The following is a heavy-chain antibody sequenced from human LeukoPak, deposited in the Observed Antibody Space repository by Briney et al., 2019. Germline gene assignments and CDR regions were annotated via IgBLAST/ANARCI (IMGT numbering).Heavy chain of an antibody. Sequence: GSLRLSCAASGFTFSSYSMNWVRQAPGKGLEWIGYTSDSGGHTDYNPSLKSRVTISVDTSKNQFSLKLTSVTAADTAVYYCARGRWGELSSFAYWGQGTLVIASS. J-gene: IGHJ4*02. CDR2: TSDSGGHT. V-gene: IGHV4-59*01. CDR3: ARGRWGELSSFAY. CDR1: GFTFSSYS. D-gene: IGHD3-16*02.